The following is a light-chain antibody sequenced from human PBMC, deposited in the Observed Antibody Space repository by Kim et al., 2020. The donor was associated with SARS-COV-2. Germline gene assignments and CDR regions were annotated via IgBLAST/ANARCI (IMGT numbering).Light chain of an antibody. Sequence: PGMSVATSCSGTSGDFGSYKYVSWYQQHPGKSPKLIIYEVTTRPSGVPDRFSGSMSGNTASLTVSGLQAEDEADFYCASHGGYDYVFGTGTKVTVL. J-gene: IGLJ1*01. CDR3: ASHGGYDYV. CDR1: SGDFGSYKY. CDR2: EVT. V-gene: IGLV2-8*01.